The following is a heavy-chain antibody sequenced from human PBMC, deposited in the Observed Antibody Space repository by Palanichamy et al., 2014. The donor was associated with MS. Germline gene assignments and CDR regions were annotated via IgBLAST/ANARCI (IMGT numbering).Heavy chain of an antibody. J-gene: IGHJ4*02. V-gene: IGHV1-3*01. Sequence: QVQLVQSGAEVKKPGASVKVSCKASGYTFTDYAMNWVRQAPGQRLEWMGWINAGNGNTKYSQKFQGRVTLTGDTSASTAYMELSSLTSEDTAVYYCARGLWSSSRVGYYFDNWGQGTLVTVSS. CDR3: ARGLWSSSRVGYYFDN. D-gene: IGHD3-3*01. CDR2: INAGNGNT. CDR1: GYTFTDYA.